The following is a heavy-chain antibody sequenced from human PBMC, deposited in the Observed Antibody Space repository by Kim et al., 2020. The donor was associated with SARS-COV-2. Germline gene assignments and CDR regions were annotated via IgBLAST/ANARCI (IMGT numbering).Heavy chain of an antibody. J-gene: IGHJ3*02. V-gene: IGHV3-53*01. Sequence: SVKGRFTISRDNSKTTLYLQMNSLRAEDTAVYYCARAYCSSTSCYNAFDIWGQGTMVTVSS. CDR3: ARAYCSSTSCYNAFDI. D-gene: IGHD2-2*02.